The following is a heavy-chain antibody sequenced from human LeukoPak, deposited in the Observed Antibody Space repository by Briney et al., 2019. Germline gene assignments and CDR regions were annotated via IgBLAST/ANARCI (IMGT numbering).Heavy chain of an antibody. J-gene: IGHJ4*02. D-gene: IGHD1-7*01. V-gene: IGHV4-39*01. CDR1: GGSISSSSYY. CDR3: ARGGITGTTIDY. CDR2: IYYSGST. Sequence: SETLSLTXTVSGGSISSSSYYWGWIRQPPGKGLEWIGSIYYSGSTYYNPSLKSRVTISVDTSKNQFSLKLSSVTAADTAVYYCARGGITGTTIDYWGQGTPVTVSS.